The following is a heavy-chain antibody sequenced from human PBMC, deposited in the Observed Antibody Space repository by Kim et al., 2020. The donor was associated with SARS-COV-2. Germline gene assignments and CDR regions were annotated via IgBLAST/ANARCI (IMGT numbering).Heavy chain of an antibody. CDR2: IKQDGSEK. D-gene: IGHD4-4*01. Sequence: GGSLRLSCAASGFTFSSYWMSWVRQAPGKGLEWVANIKQDGSEKYYVDSVKGRFTISRDNAKNSLYLQMNSLRAEDTAVYYCARAMAEDYSNFYFDYWGQGTLVTVSS. J-gene: IGHJ4*02. CDR3: ARAMAEDYSNFYFDY. CDR1: GFTFSSYW. V-gene: IGHV3-7*01.